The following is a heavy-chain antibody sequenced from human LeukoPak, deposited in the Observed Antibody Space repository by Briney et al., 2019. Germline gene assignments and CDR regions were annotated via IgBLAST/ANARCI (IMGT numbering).Heavy chain of an antibody. V-gene: IGHV4-59*01. CDR3: ARGGSYYGY. Sequence: SETLSLTCTVSGDSISGYYWSWLRQPPEKGLAWIGNIYYSGSTSYNPSLKSRVTISVDPSKNQFSLKLTSVTAADTAVYYCARGGSYYGYWGQGTLVTVSS. J-gene: IGHJ4*02. CDR2: IYYSGST. CDR1: GDSISGYY.